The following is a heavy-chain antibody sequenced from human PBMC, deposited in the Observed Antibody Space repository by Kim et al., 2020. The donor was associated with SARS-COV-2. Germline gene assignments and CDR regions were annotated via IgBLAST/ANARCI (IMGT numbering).Heavy chain of an antibody. J-gene: IGHJ4*02. D-gene: IGHD3-9*01. CDR2: IYPGDSDT. Sequence: KGRDWMGIIYPGDSDTRYSPSFQGQVTISADKSISTAYLQWSSLKASDTAMYYCARGGFGGYFDCLDYWGQGTLVTVAS. V-gene: IGHV5-51*01. CDR3: ARGGFGGYFDCLDY.